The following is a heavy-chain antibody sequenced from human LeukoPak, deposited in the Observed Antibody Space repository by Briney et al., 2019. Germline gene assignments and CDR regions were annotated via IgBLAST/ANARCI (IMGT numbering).Heavy chain of an antibody. CDR3: AKDRGYYDSSGLPQDY. CDR1: GFTFSSYA. CDR2: ISGSGGST. J-gene: IGHJ4*02. V-gene: IGHV3-23*01. Sequence: GSLRLSCAASGFTFSSYAMSWVRQAPGKGLEWVSAISGSGGSTYYADSVKGRFTISRDNSKNTLYLQMNSLRAEDTAVYYCAKDRGYYDSSGLPQDYWGQGTLVTVSS. D-gene: IGHD3-22*01.